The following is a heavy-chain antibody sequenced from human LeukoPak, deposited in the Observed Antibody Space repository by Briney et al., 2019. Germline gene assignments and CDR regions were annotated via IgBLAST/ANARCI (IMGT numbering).Heavy chain of an antibody. J-gene: IGHJ4*02. CDR1: GYTFTGYY. V-gene: IGHV1-2*02. CDR2: INPNSGGT. Sequence: ASVKVSCKASGYTFTGYYMHWVRQAPGQGLEWMGWINPNSGGTNYAQKFQGRVTMTRDTSISTAYMEPSRLRSDDTAVYYCARDFGGTTPFGIYFDYWGQGTLVTVSS. D-gene: IGHD1-1*01. CDR3: ARDFGGTTPFGIYFDY.